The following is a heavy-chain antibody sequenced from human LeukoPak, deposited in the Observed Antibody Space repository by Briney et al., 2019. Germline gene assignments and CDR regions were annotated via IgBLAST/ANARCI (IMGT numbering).Heavy chain of an antibody. CDR2: IKQDRSEK. D-gene: IGHD6-13*01. V-gene: IGHV3-7*01. J-gene: IGHJ4*02. CDR3: AKAVAAAGTGGYL. Sequence: GGSLRLSCAASGFTFSNYWMSWVRQAPGKGLEWVANIKQDRSEKYYVDSVKGRFTISRDNAKNSLYLQMNSLRAEDTAVYYCAKAVAAAGTGGYLWGQGTLVTVSS. CDR1: GFTFSNYW.